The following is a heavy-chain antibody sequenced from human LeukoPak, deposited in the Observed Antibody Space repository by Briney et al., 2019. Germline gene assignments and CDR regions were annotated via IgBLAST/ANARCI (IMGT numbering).Heavy chain of an antibody. Sequence: GGSLRLSCVVSGFTLSSRWMMWVRQAPGEGLEWMTNINRDGSEKNYVDSVKGRFTITRDNAENSLYLQMNSLRVEDSAIYYCATYDSWSGYNIAYWGQGTLVTVSS. D-gene: IGHD3-3*01. CDR1: GFTLSSRW. CDR3: ATYDSWSGYNIAY. CDR2: INRDGSEK. J-gene: IGHJ4*02. V-gene: IGHV3-7*03.